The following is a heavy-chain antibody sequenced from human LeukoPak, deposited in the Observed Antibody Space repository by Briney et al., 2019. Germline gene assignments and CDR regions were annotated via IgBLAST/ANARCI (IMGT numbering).Heavy chain of an antibody. CDR2: INYYGTTT. Sequence: GGSLRLSRAASGFTFTNHWMHWVRQAPGKGLVRVSRINYYGTTTMYADSVKGRFTISRDNAKNTLYLQMNSLRAEDTAVYYCARDAAGLDYWGQGTLVTVSS. D-gene: IGHD2-15*01. J-gene: IGHJ4*02. CDR1: GFTFTNHW. CDR3: ARDAAGLDY. V-gene: IGHV3-74*03.